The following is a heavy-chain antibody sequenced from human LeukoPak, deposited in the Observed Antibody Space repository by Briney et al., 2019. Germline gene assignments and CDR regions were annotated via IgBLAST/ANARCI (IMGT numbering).Heavy chain of an antibody. Sequence: GGSLRLSCAASVFTLCRHWTRCPPQAPQKAREWVANIKEDGSDKTYVDSVKGRFTISRDNTKNPLYLQINSLRAEDTAMYYCARLRIGGAATGGFDYLGQGTLVTVSS. CDR1: VFTLCRHW. CDR2: IKEDGSDK. J-gene: IGHJ4*02. D-gene: IGHD6-13*01. V-gene: IGHV3-7*03. CDR3: ARLRIGGAATGGFDY.